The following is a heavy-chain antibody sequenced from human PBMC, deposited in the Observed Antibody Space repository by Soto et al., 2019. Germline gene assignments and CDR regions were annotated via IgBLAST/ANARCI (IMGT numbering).Heavy chain of an antibody. CDR1: GYTFTGYY. V-gene: IGHV1-2*02. CDR2: INPHSGGT. J-gene: IGHJ6*02. CDR3: ARDRGIVTRSYYYYYGIDV. Sequence: ASVKVSCKASGYTFTGYYMHWVRQAPGQGLEWMGWINPHSGGTNYAQKFQGRVTVTRDTSISTVYLELSRLRSDDTAVYYCARDRGIVTRSYYYYYGIDVWGQGTTVTVSS. D-gene: IGHD1-20*01.